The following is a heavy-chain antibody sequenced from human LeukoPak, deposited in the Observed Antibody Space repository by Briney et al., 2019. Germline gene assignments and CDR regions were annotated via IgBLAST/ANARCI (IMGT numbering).Heavy chain of an antibody. CDR1: GYTFSSYG. J-gene: IGHJ6*02. D-gene: IGHD3-10*01. CDR3: ARDRRGLWFGEAVMDV. CDR2: ISVYNGKT. V-gene: IGHV1-18*01. Sequence: ASVKVSCKASGYTFSSYGIAWLRQAPGQGLEWMGWISVYNGKTMYGQKFQGRVTLTTDTSTNTAYMELRSLRSDDTAVYYCARDRRGLWFGEAVMDVWGQGTTVTVSS.